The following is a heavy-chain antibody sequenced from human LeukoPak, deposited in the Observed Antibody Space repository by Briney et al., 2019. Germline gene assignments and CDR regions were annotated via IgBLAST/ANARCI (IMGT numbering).Heavy chain of an antibody. D-gene: IGHD3-16*01. CDR2: IYDSGTT. CDR3: ASRWGGY. V-gene: IGHV3-53*01. J-gene: IGHJ4*02. CDR1: GFTFSSYS. Sequence: GGSLRLSCAASGFTFSSYSMNWVRQAPGKGLEWVSIIYDSGTTHYADSVKGRFTISRDNLKNTLYLQMHSLRAEDTAVYYCASRWGGYWGQGTLVTVSS.